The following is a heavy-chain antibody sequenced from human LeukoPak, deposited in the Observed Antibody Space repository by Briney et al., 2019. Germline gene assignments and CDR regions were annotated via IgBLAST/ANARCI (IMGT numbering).Heavy chain of an antibody. J-gene: IGHJ3*02. CDR1: GGSVSSGTYY. D-gene: IGHD5-24*01. CDR2: IFPGGNT. Sequence: SETLSLTCTVSGGSVSSGTYYWNWMRQPAGKGLEWIGRIFPGGNTYFNPSLKSRVAISVDSSKNQFSLTLSSVTAADTAVYYCAGNRDAYFLNAFDIWGQGTMVTVSS. CDR3: AGNRDAYFLNAFDI. V-gene: IGHV4-61*02.